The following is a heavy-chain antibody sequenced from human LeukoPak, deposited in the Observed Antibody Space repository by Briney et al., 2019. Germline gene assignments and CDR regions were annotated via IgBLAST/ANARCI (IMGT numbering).Heavy chain of an antibody. D-gene: IGHD3-10*01. CDR1: GFTFSSYW. Sequence: GGSLRLSCAASGFTFSSYWMSWVRQAPGKGLEWVANIKQGGSEKYYVDSVKGRFTISRDNAKNSLYLQMNSLRAEDTAVYYCARDSYYYGSGVIKNWFDPWGQGTLVTVSS. CDR3: ARDSYYYGSGVIKNWFDP. J-gene: IGHJ5*02. V-gene: IGHV3-7*01. CDR2: IKQGGSEK.